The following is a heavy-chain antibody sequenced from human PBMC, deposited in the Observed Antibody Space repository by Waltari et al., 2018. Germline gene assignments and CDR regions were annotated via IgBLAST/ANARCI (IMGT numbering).Heavy chain of an antibody. D-gene: IGHD3-22*01. CDR1: GYSISSGYY. Sequence: QVQLQESGPGQVKSSETLSLTCTVSGYSISSGYYWGWIRQPPGKGLEWIGFIYHGGTTYYNPSLKSRVTISLDTSKNQFSLRLSSVTAADTAVYYCAKDGSGYSWFDPWGQGTLVTVSS. CDR2: IYHGGTT. V-gene: IGHV4-38-2*02. CDR3: AKDGSGYSWFDP. J-gene: IGHJ5*02.